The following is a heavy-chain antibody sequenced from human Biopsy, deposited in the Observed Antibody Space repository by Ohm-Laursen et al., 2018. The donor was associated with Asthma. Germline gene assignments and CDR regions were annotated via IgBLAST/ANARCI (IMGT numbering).Heavy chain of an antibody. D-gene: IGHD1-14*01. Sequence: TQTLTLTRSFSGFSLSSSGAHVNWIRQPPGKALEWLARIDWEEDKFYSTSLRTRLTISKGSSEDQVVLTMTNMGPVDTATYYCTRHNDYWGPGILVTVSS. CDR3: TRHNDY. CDR2: IDWEEDK. V-gene: IGHV2-70*04. CDR1: GFSLSSSGAH. J-gene: IGHJ4*02.